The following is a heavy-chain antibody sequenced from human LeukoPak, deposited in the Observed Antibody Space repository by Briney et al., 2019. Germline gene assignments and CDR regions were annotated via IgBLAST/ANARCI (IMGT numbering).Heavy chain of an antibody. CDR2: IYTSGST. V-gene: IGHV4-4*07. CDR1: GGSFSGYY. Sequence: PSETLSLTCAVYGGSFSGYYWSWIRQPAGKGLEWIGRIYTSGSTNYNPSLKSRVTISVDTSKNQFSLKLSSVTAADTAVYYCARDLPSGYYYDAFDIWGQGTMVTVSS. D-gene: IGHD3-22*01. J-gene: IGHJ3*02. CDR3: ARDLPSGYYYDAFDI.